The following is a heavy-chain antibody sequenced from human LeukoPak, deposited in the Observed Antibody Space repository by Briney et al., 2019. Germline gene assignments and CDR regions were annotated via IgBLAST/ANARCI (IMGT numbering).Heavy chain of an antibody. CDR2: ISGSGGST. Sequence: GGSLRLSCAASGFTFSSYAMSWVRQAPGKGLEWVSAISGSGGSTYYADSVKGRFTIPRDNSKNTLYLQMNSLRAEDTAVYYCAKDLGVGAITNYYYYMDVWGKGTTVTVSS. D-gene: IGHD1-26*01. CDR3: AKDLGVGAITNYYYYMDV. CDR1: GFTFSSYA. J-gene: IGHJ6*03. V-gene: IGHV3-23*01.